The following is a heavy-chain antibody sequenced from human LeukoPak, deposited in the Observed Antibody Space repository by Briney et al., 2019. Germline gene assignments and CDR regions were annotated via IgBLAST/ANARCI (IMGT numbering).Heavy chain of an antibody. J-gene: IGHJ4*02. CDR2: ITPIFGTA. V-gene: IGHV1-69*13. CDR1: GGTFSRFT. D-gene: IGHD3-22*01. CDR3: AREWGLESSGYYYAY. Sequence: GASVKVSCKASGGTFSRFTISWVRQAPGQGFEWMGGITPIFGTANFAQKFQGRVSITADESTSTAFMEPSSLRSEDTAVYYCAREWGLESSGYYYAYWSQGTLVTVSS.